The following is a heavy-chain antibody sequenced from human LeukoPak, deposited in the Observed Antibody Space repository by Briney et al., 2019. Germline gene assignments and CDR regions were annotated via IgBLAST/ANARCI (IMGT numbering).Heavy chain of an antibody. CDR3: ARRRRITMIVVGHFDY. J-gene: IGHJ4*02. Sequence: SETLSLTCAVYGGSFSGYYWSWIRQPPGKGLEWIGEINHSGSTNYNPFLKSRVTISVDTSKNQFSLKLSSVTAADTAVYYCARRRRITMIVVGHFDYWGQGTLVTVSS. CDR2: INHSGST. CDR1: GGSFSGYY. D-gene: IGHD3-22*01. V-gene: IGHV4-34*01.